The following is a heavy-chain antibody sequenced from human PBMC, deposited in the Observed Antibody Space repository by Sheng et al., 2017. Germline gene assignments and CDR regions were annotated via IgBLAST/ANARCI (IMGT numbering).Heavy chain of an antibody. CDR3: ARTPPYYYDSSGPSDI. CDR2: IYHSGST. CDR1: GYSISSGYY. D-gene: IGHD3-22*01. Sequence: QVQLQESGPGLVKPSETLSLTCTVSGYSISSGYYWGWIRQPPGKGLEWIGSIYHSGSTYYNPSLKSRVTISVDTSKNQFSLKLSSVTAADTAVYYCARTPPYYYDSSGPSDIWGQGTNWSPSLQ. J-gene: IGHJ3*02. V-gene: IGHV4-38-2*02.